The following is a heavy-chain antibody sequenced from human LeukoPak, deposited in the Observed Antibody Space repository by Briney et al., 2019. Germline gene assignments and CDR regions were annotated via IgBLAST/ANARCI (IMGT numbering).Heavy chain of an antibody. CDR2: ISSSGSTI. D-gene: IGHD3-22*01. V-gene: IGHV3-11*01. Sequence: GGSLRLSCAASGFTFSDYYMSWIRQAPGKGLEWVSYISSSGSTIYYADSVKGRFTISRDNAKNSLYLQMNSLRAEDTAVYYYARSDYYDSSGYLDYWGQGTLVTVSS. CDR3: ARSDYYDSSGYLDY. CDR1: GFTFSDYY. J-gene: IGHJ4*02.